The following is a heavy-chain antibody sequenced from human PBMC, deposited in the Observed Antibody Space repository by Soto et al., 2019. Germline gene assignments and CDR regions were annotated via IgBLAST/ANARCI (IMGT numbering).Heavy chain of an antibody. D-gene: IGHD3-16*01. J-gene: IGHJ6*02. Sequence: PSQTLSLTCDISGDSVSSSSAAWDWIRQSPSRGLEWLGTTYYRSKSIDEYTLSMEMRITITPHTSNNQFSLHIYSVSPEDTAVYYCAGVVWFRGMDVWGQGTPVTVSS. CDR1: GDSVSSSSAA. V-gene: IGHV6-1*01. CDR3: AGVVWFRGMDV. CDR2: TYYRSKSID.